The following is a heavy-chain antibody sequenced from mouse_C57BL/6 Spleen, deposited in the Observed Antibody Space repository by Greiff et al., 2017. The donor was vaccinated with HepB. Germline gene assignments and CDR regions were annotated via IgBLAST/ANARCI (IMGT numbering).Heavy chain of an antibody. V-gene: IGHV1-18*01. D-gene: IGHD2-3*01. Sequence: VQLQQSGPELVKPGASVKTPCKASGYTFTDYNMDWVKQSHGKSLEWIGDTNPNNGGTIYNQKFKGKATLTVDKSSSTAYMALRSLTSEDTAVYYCARGCYDGYYDAIDYWGQGTSVTVSS. CDR3: ARGCYDGYYDAIDY. CDR2: TNPNNGGT. CDR1: GYTFTDYN. J-gene: IGHJ4*01.